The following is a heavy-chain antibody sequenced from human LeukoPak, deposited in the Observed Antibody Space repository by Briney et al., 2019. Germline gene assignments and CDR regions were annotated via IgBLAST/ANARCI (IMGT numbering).Heavy chain of an antibody. CDR1: GFTFSSYE. Sequence: GGSLRLSCAASGFTFSSYEMNWVRQATGKGLEWVSDISGSGSTIYYADSVKGRFTISRDNAKNSLSLQLNSLRAEDTGIYYCARAEIRNAFFFDGWGQGTLVTVSS. V-gene: IGHV3-48*03. CDR2: ISGSGSTI. J-gene: IGHJ4*02. D-gene: IGHD3-3*01. CDR3: ARAEIRNAFFFDG.